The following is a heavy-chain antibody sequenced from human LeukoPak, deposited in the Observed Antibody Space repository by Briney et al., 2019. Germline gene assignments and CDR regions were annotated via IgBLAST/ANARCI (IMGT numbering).Heavy chain of an antibody. CDR2: INHSGST. CDR1: GGSFSDYY. Sequence: SETLSLTCAVYGGSFSDYYWSWIRQPPGKGLEWIGEINHSGSTNYNPSLRSRVTISVDTSKNQFSLKLSSVTAADTAVYYCARRGGQQWPPHFDCWGQGTLVTVSS. J-gene: IGHJ4*02. D-gene: IGHD6-19*01. CDR3: ARRGGQQWPPHFDC. V-gene: IGHV4-34*01.